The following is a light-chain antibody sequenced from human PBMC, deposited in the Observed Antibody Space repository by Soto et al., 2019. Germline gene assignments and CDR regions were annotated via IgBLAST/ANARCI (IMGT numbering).Light chain of an antibody. CDR3: QQRSNWPIT. V-gene: IGKV3D-20*02. CDR1: QSVSSSY. J-gene: IGKJ5*01. Sequence: EIVLTQSPGTLSLSPVERATLSGRASQSVSSSYLAWYQQKPGQAPRLLIYGASSRATGIPDRFSGSGSGTDFSLTISSLEPEDFAVYYCQQRSNWPITFGQGTRLEIK. CDR2: GAS.